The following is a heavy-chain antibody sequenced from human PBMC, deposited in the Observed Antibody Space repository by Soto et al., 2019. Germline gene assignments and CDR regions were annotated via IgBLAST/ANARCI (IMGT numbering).Heavy chain of an antibody. CDR3: ARGTVVVAAAGGWFDP. Sequence: QLQLQESGSGLVKPSQTLSLTCAVSGGSISSGGYSWRWIRQPPGKGLEWIGYIYHSGSTYYKPSLKSRVTISVDRSKNQFSLKLSSVTAADTDVYYCARGTVVVAAAGGWFDPWGQGTLVTVSS. V-gene: IGHV4-30-2*01. CDR2: IYHSGST. J-gene: IGHJ5*02. CDR1: GGSISSGGYS. D-gene: IGHD2-2*01.